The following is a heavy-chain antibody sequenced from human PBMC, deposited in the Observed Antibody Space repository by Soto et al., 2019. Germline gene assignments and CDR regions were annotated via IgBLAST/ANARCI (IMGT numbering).Heavy chain of an antibody. CDR2: IGSNSHYI. D-gene: IGHD1-1*01. CDR3: ARDRTTGTTYAWDAFDT. CDR1: GFTLSSHR. J-gene: IGHJ3*02. Sequence: GSLRLSCAASGFTLSSHRMNWVRQAPWKGLEWVSFIGSNSHYIYYADSVKGRFTISRDKAKNSVYLQMNSLRAEDTAVYYCARDRTTGTTYAWDAFDTWGQGTLVTVSS. V-gene: IGHV3-21*06.